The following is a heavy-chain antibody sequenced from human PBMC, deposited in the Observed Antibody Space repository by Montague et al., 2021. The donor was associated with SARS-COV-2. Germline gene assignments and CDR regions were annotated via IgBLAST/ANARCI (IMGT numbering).Heavy chain of an antibody. Sequence: SETLSLTCTLSGGSISSSSCNWGWIRQPPGKGLEWIGSIFYSGSTDYXPSLKSRVTISVDTSKNQFSLKLSSVTAADTAVYYCASMVRAQVYYFDYWGQGTLVTVSS. V-gene: IGHV4-39*01. CDR3: ASMVRAQVYYFDY. J-gene: IGHJ4*02. CDR1: GGSISSSSCN. CDR2: IFYSGST. D-gene: IGHD3-10*01.